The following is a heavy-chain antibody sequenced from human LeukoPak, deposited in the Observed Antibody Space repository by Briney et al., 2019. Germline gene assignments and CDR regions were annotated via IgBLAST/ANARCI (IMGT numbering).Heavy chain of an antibody. V-gene: IGHV1-18*01. Sequence: ASVKVSCKASGYTFTSYGISWVRQAPGQGLEWMGWISAYNGNTNYAEKLQGRVTMTTDTSTSTAYMELRSLRSDDTAVYYCARTWELLSFWDYWGQGTLVTVSS. CDR2: ISAYNGNT. D-gene: IGHD1-26*01. CDR3: ARTWELLSFWDY. CDR1: GYTFTSYG. J-gene: IGHJ4*02.